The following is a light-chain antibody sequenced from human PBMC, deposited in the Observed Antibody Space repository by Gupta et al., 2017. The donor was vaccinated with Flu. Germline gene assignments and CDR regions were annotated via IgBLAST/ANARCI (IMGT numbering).Light chain of an antibody. Sequence: SYVLTQPPSVSVAPGQTASITCGGDNVGSKSVHWYQQKPGQAPVLVVYDDNDRPSGIPERFSGSNSGNTATLTISTVEAGDEADYYCQVWHISSDHLRVFGGGTKITVL. CDR3: QVWHISSDHLRV. CDR1: NVGSKS. CDR2: DDN. V-gene: IGLV3-21*02. J-gene: IGLJ3*02.